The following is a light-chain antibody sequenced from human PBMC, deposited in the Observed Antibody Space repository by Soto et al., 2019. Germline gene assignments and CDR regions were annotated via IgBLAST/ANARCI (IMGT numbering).Light chain of an antibody. CDR3: QQYGSSLGVT. J-gene: IGKJ4*01. V-gene: IGKV3-20*01. CDR1: QSVTTK. Sequence: EIVMTQSPATLSVSPGERATLSCRASQSVTTKLAWYQQRPGQAPRLLIYGASSRATGIPDRFSGSGSGTDFTLTISRLEPEDFAVYYCQQYGSSLGVTFGGGTKV. CDR2: GAS.